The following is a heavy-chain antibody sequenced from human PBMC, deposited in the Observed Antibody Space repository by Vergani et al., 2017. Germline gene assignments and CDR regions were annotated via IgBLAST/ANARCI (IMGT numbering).Heavy chain of an antibody. D-gene: IGHD3-16*01. Sequence: QVQLQESGPGLVKPSQTLSLTCTVSGGSISSGSYYWSWIRQPAGKGLEWIGRIYTSGSTNYNPSLKSRVTISVDTSKNQFSLKLSSVTAADTAVYYGARAQRGYYFDYWGQGTLVTVSS. V-gene: IGHV4-61*02. CDR2: IYTSGST. CDR1: GGSISSGSYY. CDR3: ARAQRGYYFDY. J-gene: IGHJ4*02.